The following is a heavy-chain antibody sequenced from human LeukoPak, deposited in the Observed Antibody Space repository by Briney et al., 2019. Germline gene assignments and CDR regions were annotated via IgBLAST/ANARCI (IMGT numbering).Heavy chain of an antibody. CDR1: GFTVSSNY. D-gene: IGHD3-10*01. CDR3: ARDPGQSVRGYYMEL. Sequence: PGGSLRLSCAASGFTVSSNYMSWVRQAPGKGLEWVSVIYSGGSTYYADSVKGRFTISRDNSKNTLYLQMNSLRAEDTAVYYCARDPGQSVRGYYMELWGKGTTVTVSS. V-gene: IGHV3-66*01. CDR2: IYSGGST. J-gene: IGHJ6*03.